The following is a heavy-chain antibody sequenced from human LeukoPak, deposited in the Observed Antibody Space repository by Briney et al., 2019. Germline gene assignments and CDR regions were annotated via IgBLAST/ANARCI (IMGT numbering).Heavy chain of an antibody. CDR2: INHSGST. V-gene: IGHV4-34*01. D-gene: IGHD2-2*01. CDR1: GGSFSGYY. CDR3: ARAGCSSTSCYGNVDH. Sequence: PSETLSLTCAVYGGSFSGYYWSWIRQPPGKGLEWIGEINHSGSTNYNPSLKSRVTISVDTSKNQFSLKLSSVTAADTAVYYCARAGCSSTSCYGNVDHWGQGTLVTVSS. J-gene: IGHJ4*02.